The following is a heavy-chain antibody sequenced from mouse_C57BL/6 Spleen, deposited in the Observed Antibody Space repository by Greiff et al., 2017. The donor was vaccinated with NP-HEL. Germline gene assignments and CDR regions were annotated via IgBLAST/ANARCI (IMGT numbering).Heavy chain of an antibody. CDR2: IDPEDGDT. CDR3: TMYYGSSWGYYFDY. J-gene: IGHJ2*01. D-gene: IGHD1-1*01. Sequence: VQLQQSGAELVRPGASVKLSCTASGFNIKDYYMHWVKQRPEQGLEWIGRIDPEDGDTEYAPKFQGKATMTADTSSNTAYLQLSSLTSEDTAVYYCTMYYGSSWGYYFDYWGQGTTLTVSS. V-gene: IGHV14-1*01. CDR1: GFNIKDYY.